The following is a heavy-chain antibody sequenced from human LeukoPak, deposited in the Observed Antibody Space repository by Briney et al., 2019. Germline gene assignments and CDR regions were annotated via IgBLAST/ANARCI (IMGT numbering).Heavy chain of an antibody. V-gene: IGHV1-8*01. D-gene: IGHD6-19*01. CDR3: ARGLSSGWFLN. Sequence: ASVKVSCKASGYTFTSYHINWVRQPTGQGLEWMGCMNPNSGNTGYAQKFQGRVTMTRNTSTSTAYMELSSLRSEDTAVYYCARGLSSGWFLNWGQGTLVTVSS. CDR1: GYTFTSYH. J-gene: IGHJ4*02. CDR2: MNPNSGNT.